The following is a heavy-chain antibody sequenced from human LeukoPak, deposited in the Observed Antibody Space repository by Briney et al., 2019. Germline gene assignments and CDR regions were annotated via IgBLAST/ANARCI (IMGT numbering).Heavy chain of an antibody. CDR3: ARIHSTWVHY. D-gene: IGHD6-13*01. J-gene: IGHJ4*02. CDR2: IHPKSGDT. V-gene: IGHV1-2*06. CDR1: GYSFTVYY. Sequence: ASVKVSCKTSGYSFTVYYLHWVRHAPGQGVGRVGRIHPKSGDTDSAQNLQGRVTMTRNLSISTAYMEFSGLRYDDTALYYCARIHSTWVHYWGQGTLVTVSS.